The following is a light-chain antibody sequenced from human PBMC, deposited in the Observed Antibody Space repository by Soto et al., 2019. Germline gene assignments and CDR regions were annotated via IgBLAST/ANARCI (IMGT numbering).Light chain of an antibody. J-gene: IGLJ3*02. CDR2: DIT. Sequence: QSVLTQPASVSGSPGQAVTISCTGISRDVGAYNFVSWYQQHPGRAPKLIIYDITDRPSGVSSRFSGSRSGSTASLTISGRQAEDEADYYCSSYTTINNLWVFGGGTKLTVL. CDR1: SRDVGAYNF. CDR3: SSYTTINNLWV. V-gene: IGLV2-14*03.